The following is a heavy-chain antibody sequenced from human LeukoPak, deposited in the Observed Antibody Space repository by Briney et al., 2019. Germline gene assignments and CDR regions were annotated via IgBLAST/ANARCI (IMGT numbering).Heavy chain of an antibody. V-gene: IGHV4-31*03. Sequence: SETLSLTCTVSGGSISSGGYSWSWIRQHPGKGLEWIGYIYYSGSTYYNPSLKSRVTISVDTSKNQFSLKLSSVTAADTAVYYCARDTYTHAFDIWGQGTMVTVSS. CDR2: IYYSGST. D-gene: IGHD1-1*01. J-gene: IGHJ3*02. CDR3: ARDTYTHAFDI. CDR1: GGSISSGGYS.